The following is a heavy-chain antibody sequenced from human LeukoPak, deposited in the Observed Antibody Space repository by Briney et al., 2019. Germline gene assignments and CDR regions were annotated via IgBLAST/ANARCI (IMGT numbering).Heavy chain of an antibody. D-gene: IGHD5-24*01. CDR2: ISSSSSYT. J-gene: IGHJ4*02. CDR3: AKSREMATIDDCFDY. CDR1: GFTFSDYY. V-gene: IGHV3-11*06. Sequence: GGSLRLSCAASGFTFSDYYMSWIRQAPGKGLEWVSYISSSSSYTNYADSVKGRFTISRDNAKNSLYLQMNSLRVEDTAVYYCAKSREMATIDDCFDYWGQGTLVTVSS.